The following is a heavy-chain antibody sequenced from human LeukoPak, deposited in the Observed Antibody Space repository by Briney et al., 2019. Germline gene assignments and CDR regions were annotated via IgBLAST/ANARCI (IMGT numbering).Heavy chain of an antibody. J-gene: IGHJ6*03. CDR2: INWNGGST. CDR1: GFTFSDYW. Sequence: GGSLRLSCAASGFTFSDYWMSWVRQAPGKGLEWVSGINWNGGSTGYADSVKGRFTISRDNAKNSLYLQMNSLRAEDTALYYCARLPLSYFPGYYMDVWGKGTTVTVSS. D-gene: IGHD3-9*01. CDR3: ARLPLSYFPGYYMDV. V-gene: IGHV3-20*04.